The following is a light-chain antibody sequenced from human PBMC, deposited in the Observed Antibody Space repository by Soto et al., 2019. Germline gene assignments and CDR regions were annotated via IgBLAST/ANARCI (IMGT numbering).Light chain of an antibody. CDR1: CSDVGSYNR. V-gene: IGLV2-18*02. J-gene: IGLJ2*01. Sequence: QSVLTQPPSVSGSPGQSVTISCTGTCSDVGSYNRVSWYQQPPGTAPKLMIYEVSNRPSGVPDRFSGSKSGNTASLTISGLQAEDEADYYCSSYTSSNTLVFGGGTKVTVL. CDR2: EVS. CDR3: SSYTSSNTLV.